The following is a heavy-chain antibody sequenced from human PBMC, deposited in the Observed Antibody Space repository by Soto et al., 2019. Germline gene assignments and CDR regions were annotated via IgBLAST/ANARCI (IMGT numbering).Heavy chain of an antibody. CDR3: ATLTYYYDSSGYYPWYFDY. CDR1: GFTFSSYA. J-gene: IGHJ4*02. Sequence: SLRLSCAASGFTFSSYAMSWVRQAPGKGLEWVSAISGSGGSTYYADSVKGRFTISRDNSKNTLYLQMNSLRAEDTAVYYCATLTYYYDSSGYYPWYFDYWGQGTLVTVSS. D-gene: IGHD3-22*01. V-gene: IGHV3-23*01. CDR2: ISGSGGST.